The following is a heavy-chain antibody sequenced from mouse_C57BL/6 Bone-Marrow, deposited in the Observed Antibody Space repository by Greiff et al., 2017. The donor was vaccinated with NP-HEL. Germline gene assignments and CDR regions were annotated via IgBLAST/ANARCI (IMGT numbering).Heavy chain of an antibody. Sequence: VQLQQSGPELVKPGASVKISCKASGYAFSSSWMNWVKQRPGKGLEWIGRIYPGDGDTNYNGKFKGKATLTADKSSSTAYMQLSSLTSEDSAVYFCARRGIYYYGTLDYWGQDTTLTVSS. D-gene: IGHD1-1*01. J-gene: IGHJ2*01. CDR1: GYAFSSSW. CDR3: ARRGIYYYGTLDY. V-gene: IGHV1-82*01. CDR2: IYPGDGDT.